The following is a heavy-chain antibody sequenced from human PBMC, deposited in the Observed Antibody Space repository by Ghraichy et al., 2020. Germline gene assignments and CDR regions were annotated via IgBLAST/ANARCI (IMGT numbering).Heavy chain of an antibody. CDR1: GFTFDTYE. Sequence: LTCAASGFTFDTYEMKWVRQAPGKGLEWISYISSSGTTIYYADSVKGRFTISRDNAKNSLFLQMNSLRVEDTAVYYCARARGIQLWPIYGMDVWGQGTTVTGSS. J-gene: IGHJ6*02. CDR3: ARARGIQLWPIYGMDV. CDR2: ISSSGTTI. V-gene: IGHV3-48*03. D-gene: IGHD5-18*01.